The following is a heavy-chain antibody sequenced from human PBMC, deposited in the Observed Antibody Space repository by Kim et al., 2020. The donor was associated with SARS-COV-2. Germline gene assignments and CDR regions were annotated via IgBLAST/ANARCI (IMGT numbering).Heavy chain of an antibody. CDR3: AKEYVGSLADAFDI. Sequence: SVKGGFTMSRDNSKNTLYLQLKSLRAEDTAVYYCAKEYVGSLADAFDIWGQGTMVTVSS. D-gene: IGHD3-16*01. J-gene: IGHJ3*02. V-gene: IGHV3-23*01.